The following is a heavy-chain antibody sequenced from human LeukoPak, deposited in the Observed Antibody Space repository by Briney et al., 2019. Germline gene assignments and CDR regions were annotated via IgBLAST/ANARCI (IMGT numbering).Heavy chain of an antibody. Sequence: ASVKDSCKASGYTFTSYAMHWVRQAPGQRLEWMGWINAGNGNTKYSQKFQGRVTITRDTSASTAYMELSSLRSEDTAVYYCARVAVGAHPYFDYWGQGTLVTVSS. J-gene: IGHJ4*02. CDR3: ARVAVGAHPYFDY. CDR1: GYTFTSYA. CDR2: INAGNGNT. D-gene: IGHD1-26*01. V-gene: IGHV1-3*01.